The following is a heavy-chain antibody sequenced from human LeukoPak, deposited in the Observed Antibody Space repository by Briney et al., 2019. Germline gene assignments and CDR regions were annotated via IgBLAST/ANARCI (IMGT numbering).Heavy chain of an antibody. J-gene: IGHJ2*01. V-gene: IGHV1-46*01. Sequence: ASVKVSCTASGYTFTGYYMHWVRQAPGQGLEWMGIINPSGGSTSYAQKFQGRVTMTRDTSTSTVYMELSSLRSEDTAVYYCAREYTTSSGTGWYFDLWGRGTLVTVSS. CDR2: INPSGGST. CDR1: GYTFTGYY. CDR3: AREYTTSSGTGWYFDL. D-gene: IGHD1-14*01.